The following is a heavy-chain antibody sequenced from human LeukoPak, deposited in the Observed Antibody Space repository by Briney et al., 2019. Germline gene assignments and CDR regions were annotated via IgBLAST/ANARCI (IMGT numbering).Heavy chain of an antibody. CDR1: GYNFATDW. J-gene: IGHJ6*02. CDR3: ARVGVSSYGMDV. Sequence: GESLKISCKGSGYNFATDWIGWVRQVPGKGLEWMGLIYPSDSDTRYSPSFQGQVTISADKSISTAYLQWNSLKASDIAMYYCARVGVSSYGMDVWGQGTTVTVSS. CDR2: IYPSDSDT. V-gene: IGHV5-51*01. D-gene: IGHD2-21*01.